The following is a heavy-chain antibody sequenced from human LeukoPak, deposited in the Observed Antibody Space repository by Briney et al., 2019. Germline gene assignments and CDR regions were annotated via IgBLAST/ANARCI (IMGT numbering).Heavy chain of an antibody. CDR2: INPNSGGT. D-gene: IGHD4-11*01. V-gene: IGHV1-2*06. CDR1: GYTFTGYY. CDR3: ASLENPDYPTFDY. J-gene: IGHJ4*02. Sequence: ASVKVSCKASGYTFTGYYMHWVRQAPGQGLEWMGRINPNSGGTNYAQKFQGRVTMTRDTSISTAYMELSRLRSDDTAAYYCASLENPDYPTFDYWGQGTLVTVSS.